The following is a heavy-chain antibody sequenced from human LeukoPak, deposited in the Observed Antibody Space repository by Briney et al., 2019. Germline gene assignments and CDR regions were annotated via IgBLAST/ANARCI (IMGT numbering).Heavy chain of an antibody. V-gene: IGHV3-33*08. Sequence: PGGSLRLSCGASGFTFSSYDMHWVRRAPGKGLEWVAGIRYDGRHTYHADSVKGRFTISRDNSKNTLYLQMNSLRAEDTAVYYCARDGGSSWYFDYWGQGTLVTVSS. CDR1: GFTFSSYD. CDR2: IRYDGRHT. CDR3: ARDGGSSWYFDY. D-gene: IGHD6-13*01. J-gene: IGHJ4*02.